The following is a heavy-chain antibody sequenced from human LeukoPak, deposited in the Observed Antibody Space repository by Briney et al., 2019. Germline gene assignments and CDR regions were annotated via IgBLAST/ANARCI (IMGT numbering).Heavy chain of an antibody. J-gene: IGHJ4*02. D-gene: IGHD3-22*01. CDR3: AKDRYYYDSSGYYYGGYFDY. CDR1: GFTFSTYA. Sequence: GGSLRLSCAASGFTFSTYAMSWVRQAPGKGLEWVSAIRGSGDSTYYANSVKGRFTISRDNSKNTLYLQMNSLRAEDTAVYYCAKDRYYYDSSGYYYGGYFDYWGQGTLVTVSS. V-gene: IGHV3-23*01. CDR2: IRGSGDST.